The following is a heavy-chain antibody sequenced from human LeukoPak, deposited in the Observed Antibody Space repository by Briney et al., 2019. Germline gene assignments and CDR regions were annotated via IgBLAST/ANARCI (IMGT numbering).Heavy chain of an antibody. Sequence: PSETLSLTCTVSGGSISSYYWSWIRQPAGKGLEWIGRIYTSGSTNYNPSLKSRVTMSVDTSKNQFSLKLSSVTAADTAVYYCARDLVYGYSKGYYMDVWGKGTTVTVSS. V-gene: IGHV4-4*07. J-gene: IGHJ6*03. CDR1: GGSISSYY. CDR3: ARDLVYGYSKGYYMDV. CDR2: IYTSGST. D-gene: IGHD5-24*01.